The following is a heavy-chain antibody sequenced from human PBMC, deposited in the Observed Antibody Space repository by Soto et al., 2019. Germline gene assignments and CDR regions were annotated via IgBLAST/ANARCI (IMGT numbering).Heavy chain of an antibody. Sequence: SETLSLTCTVSGGSVSSGSYYWSWIRQPPGKGLEWIGYIYYSGSTNYNPSLKSRVTISVDTSKNQFSLKLSSVTAAATAVYYCARDLGRFYYYGMDVWGQGTTVTVSS. V-gene: IGHV4-61*01. CDR2: IYYSGST. J-gene: IGHJ6*02. CDR1: GGSVSSGSYY. CDR3: ARDLGRFYYYGMDV.